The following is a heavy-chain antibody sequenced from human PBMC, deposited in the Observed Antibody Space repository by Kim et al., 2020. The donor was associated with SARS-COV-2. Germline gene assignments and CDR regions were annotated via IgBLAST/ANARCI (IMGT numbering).Heavy chain of an antibody. CDR3: ARGQVLGVGLGASYYFDY. D-gene: IGHD1-26*01. CDR1: GFTVSSNY. CDR2: IYSGGST. Sequence: GGSLRLSCAASGFTVSSNYMSWVRQAPGKGLEWVSVIYSGGSTYYADSVKGRFTISRDNSKNTLYLQMNSLRAEDTAVYYCARGQVLGVGLGASYYFDYWGQGTLVTVSS. J-gene: IGHJ4*02. V-gene: IGHV3-53*01.